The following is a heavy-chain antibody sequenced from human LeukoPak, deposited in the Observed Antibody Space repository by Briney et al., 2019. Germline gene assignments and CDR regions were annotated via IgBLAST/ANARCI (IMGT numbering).Heavy chain of an antibody. CDR3: ARLTRRGYYFDY. V-gene: IGHV4-34*01. Sequence: SETLSLTCAVYGGSFSGYYWSWIRQPPGKGLEWIGSMYYSGSTYYNPSLKSRVTISVDTSKKQFSLKVSSVTAADTAVFYCARLTRRGYYFDYWGQGTLVTVSS. CDR2: MYYSGST. J-gene: IGHJ4*02. D-gene: IGHD2-2*01. CDR1: GGSFSGYY.